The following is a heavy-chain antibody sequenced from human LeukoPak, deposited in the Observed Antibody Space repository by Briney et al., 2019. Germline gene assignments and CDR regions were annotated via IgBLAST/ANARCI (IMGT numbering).Heavy chain of an antibody. CDR1: GFTFSNYY. CDR3: ARVPSSISSTAIIFYYFDY. V-gene: IGHV3-11*06. CDR2: ISSSGSYT. Sequence: GGSLRLSCAASGFTFSNYYMSWIRQAPGKGLEWVSYISSSGSYTNYADSVKGRFTISRDNAKNSLYLQMNSLRAEDTAVYYCARVPSSISSTAIIFYYFDYWGQGTLVTVSS. D-gene: IGHD2-21*02. J-gene: IGHJ4*02.